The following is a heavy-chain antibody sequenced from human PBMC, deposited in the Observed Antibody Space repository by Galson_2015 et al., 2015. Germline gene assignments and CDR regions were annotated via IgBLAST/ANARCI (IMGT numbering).Heavy chain of an antibody. CDR1: GFTFSSYA. J-gene: IGHJ4*02. CDR3: ARDLRDLLLWFGESDY. V-gene: IGHV3-30-3*01. D-gene: IGHD3-10*01. Sequence: SLRLSCAASGFTFSSYAMHWVRQAPGKGLEWVAVISYDGSNKYYADSVKGRFTISRDNSKSTLYLQMNSLRAEDTAVYYCARDLRDLLLWFGESDYWGQGTLVTVSS. CDR2: ISYDGSNK.